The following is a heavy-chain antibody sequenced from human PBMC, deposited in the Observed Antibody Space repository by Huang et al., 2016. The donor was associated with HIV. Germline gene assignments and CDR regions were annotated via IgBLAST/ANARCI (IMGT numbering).Heavy chain of an antibody. D-gene: IGHD4-17*01. V-gene: IGHV1-69*13. CDR2: IIPIFATA. Sequence: QVQLVQSGAEVVKPGSSVKVSCKASGGTLSSHSISWVRQAPGQGLEWMGGIIPIFATANYERIFQGRVTSTADEATSTVYLELTSLRSDDTAVYYCARVHGDYEDYFFDYWGQGTLVIVSS. CDR1: GGTLSSHS. J-gene: IGHJ4*02. CDR3: ARVHGDYEDYFFDY.